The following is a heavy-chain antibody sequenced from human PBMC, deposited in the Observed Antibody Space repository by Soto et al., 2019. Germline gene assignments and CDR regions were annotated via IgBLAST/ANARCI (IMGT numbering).Heavy chain of an antibody. V-gene: IGHV3-30*18. CDR1: GFTFSSYG. Sequence: QVQLVQSGGGVVQPGRSLRLSCVASGFTFSSYGMHWVRQAAGKGLEWVAVTASDESEKYYADSVKGRFTISRDNSRSMLFLQMNSLRPEDTAVYYCAKNDDSFDYWGQGTLVTVSS. J-gene: IGHJ4*02. CDR2: TASDESEK. CDR3: AKNDDSFDY.